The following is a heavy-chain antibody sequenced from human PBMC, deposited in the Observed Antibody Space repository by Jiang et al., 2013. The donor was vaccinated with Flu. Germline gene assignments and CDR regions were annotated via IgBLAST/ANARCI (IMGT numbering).Heavy chain of an antibody. D-gene: IGHD3-10*01. CDR2: FDPEDGET. Sequence: EWMGGFDPEDGETIYAQKFQGRVTMTEDTSTDTAYMELSSLRSEDTAVYYCATNVASLYPIRRGSGSYWDYWGQGTLVTVSS. V-gene: IGHV1-24*01. J-gene: IGHJ4*02. CDR3: ATNVASLYPIRRGSGSYWDY.